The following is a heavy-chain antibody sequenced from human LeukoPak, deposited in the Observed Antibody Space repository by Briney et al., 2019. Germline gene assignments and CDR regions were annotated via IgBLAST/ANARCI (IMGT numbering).Heavy chain of an antibody. Sequence: PGGSLRLSCAASGFTFDDYAMHWVRQAPGKGLEWVSGISWNSGSIGYADSVKGRFTISRDNAKNSPYLQMNSLRAEDTAFYYCAKGHYGDYHFDNWGQGTLVTVSS. CDR3: AKGHYGDYHFDN. V-gene: IGHV3-9*01. D-gene: IGHD4-17*01. CDR1: GFTFDDYA. J-gene: IGHJ4*02. CDR2: ISWNSGSI.